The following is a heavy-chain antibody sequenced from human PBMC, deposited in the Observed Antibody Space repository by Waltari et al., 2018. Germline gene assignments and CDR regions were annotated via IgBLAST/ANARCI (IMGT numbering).Heavy chain of an antibody. Sequence: QVQLVQSGAEVKRPGASVKVSCQASGYTFTAYFIYWVRQAPGQGLEWMGWINPNTGGTNYAQKFQGRVTMTRDTSISTAYMEVSRLRSDDTAVYYCAREEGLVWGQGTLVTVSS. CDR1: GYTFTAYF. D-gene: IGHD6-19*01. CDR2: INPNTGGT. V-gene: IGHV1-2*02. J-gene: IGHJ4*02. CDR3: AREEGLV.